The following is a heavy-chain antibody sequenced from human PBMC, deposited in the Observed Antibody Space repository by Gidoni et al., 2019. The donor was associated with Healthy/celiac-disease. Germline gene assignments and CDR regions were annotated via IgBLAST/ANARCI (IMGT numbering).Heavy chain of an antibody. J-gene: IGHJ3*02. CDR1: GFTFSSYA. Sequence: EVQLLESGGGLVQPGGSLRLSCAASGFTFSSYAMSWVRQAPGKGLEWVSAISGSGGSTYYADSVKGRFTISRDNSKNTLYLQMNSLRAEDTAVYYCAKDLPSMVRGVMNAFDIWGQGTMVTVSS. V-gene: IGHV3-23*01. CDR3: AKDLPSMVRGVMNAFDI. CDR2: ISGSGGST. D-gene: IGHD3-10*01.